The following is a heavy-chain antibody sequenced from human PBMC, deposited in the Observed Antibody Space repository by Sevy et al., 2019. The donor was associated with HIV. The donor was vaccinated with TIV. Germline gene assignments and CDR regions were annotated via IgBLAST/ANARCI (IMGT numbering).Heavy chain of an antibody. J-gene: IGHJ1*01. CDR3: AREGTFYYDRTQSGFQY. CDR1: GFTFSRYD. CDR2: IGTAGDT. Sequence: GGSLRLSCAASGFTFSRYDMHWVRQATGKGLEWVSSIGTAGDTYYPGSVKGRFTISRENAKKSLYLQMNSLRAGDTAVYYCAREGTFYYDRTQSGFQYWGQGTLVTVSS. D-gene: IGHD3-22*01. V-gene: IGHV3-13*01.